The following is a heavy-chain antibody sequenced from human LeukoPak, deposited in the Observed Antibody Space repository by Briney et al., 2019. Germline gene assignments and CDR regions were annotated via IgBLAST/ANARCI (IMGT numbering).Heavy chain of an antibody. CDR1: GYTFTNYY. D-gene: IGHD1-26*01. J-gene: IGHJ3*01. CDR2: INPRRGSA. CDR3: ARNGWVGAPQLGAFDV. V-gene: IGHV1-46*01. Sequence: ASVKVSCKASGYTFTNYYLHWVRQAPGQGPDWMGIINPRRGSATYAQKFQGRVIMTRDTSTSTVYMELNSLRSEDTAVYYCARNGWVGAPQLGAFDVWGQGTMVTVSS.